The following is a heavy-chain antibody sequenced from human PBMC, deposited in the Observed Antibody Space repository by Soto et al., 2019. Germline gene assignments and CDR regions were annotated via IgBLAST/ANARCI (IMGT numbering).Heavy chain of an antibody. CDR1: GGSSSRTTYY. CDR3: AGADPGAFDI. V-gene: IGHV4-39*01. Sequence: SETLSLTCFVSGGSSSRTTYYWGWVRQPPRKGLEWIGSIYYSGNTYYNPSLRSRVSISVDTSKNQFSLKLRSVTAADTAVYYCAGADPGAFDIWGPGTMVTVS. CDR2: IYYSGNT. J-gene: IGHJ3*02.